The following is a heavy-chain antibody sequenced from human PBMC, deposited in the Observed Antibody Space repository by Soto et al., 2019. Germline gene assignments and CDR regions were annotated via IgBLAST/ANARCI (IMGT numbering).Heavy chain of an antibody. CDR1: GFTFSSYG. CDR2: ISYDGSNK. CDR3: AKPNGRIVYYFDS. J-gene: IGHJ4*01. Sequence: PGGSLRLCCAASGFTFSSYGMHWVRQAPGKGLEWVAVISYDGSNKYYADSVKGRFTISRDNSKNTLYLQMNSLRAEDTAVYYCAKPNGRIVYYFDSWGHGTLVTVSS. D-gene: IGHD3-16*02. V-gene: IGHV3-30*18.